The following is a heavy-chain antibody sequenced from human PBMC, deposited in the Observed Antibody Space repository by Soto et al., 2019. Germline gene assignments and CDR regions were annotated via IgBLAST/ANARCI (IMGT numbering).Heavy chain of an antibody. CDR2: IVVGSGNT. CDR3: AADPAVAGTNWFDP. V-gene: IGHV1-58*02. Sequence: SVKVSCKASGFTFTSSAMQWVRQARGQRLEWIGWIVVGSGNTNYAQKFQERVTITRDMSTSTAYMELSSLRSEDTALYYCAADPAVAGTNWFDPWGQGTLVTVSS. J-gene: IGHJ5*02. CDR1: GFTFTSSA. D-gene: IGHD6-19*01.